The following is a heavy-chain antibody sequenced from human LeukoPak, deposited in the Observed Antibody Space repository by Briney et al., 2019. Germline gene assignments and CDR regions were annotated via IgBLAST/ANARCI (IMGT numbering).Heavy chain of an antibody. J-gene: IGHJ4*02. CDR1: GGSFSGYY. CDR2: INHSGST. V-gene: IGHV4-34*01. CDR3: ARAPYSYVIYYFDY. D-gene: IGHD5-18*01. Sequence: SETLSLTCAVYGGSFSGYYWSWIRQPPGKGLEWIGEINHSGSTNYNPSLKSRVTISVDTSKNQFSLKLSSVTAADTAVYYCARAPYSYVIYYFDYWGQGTLVTVSS.